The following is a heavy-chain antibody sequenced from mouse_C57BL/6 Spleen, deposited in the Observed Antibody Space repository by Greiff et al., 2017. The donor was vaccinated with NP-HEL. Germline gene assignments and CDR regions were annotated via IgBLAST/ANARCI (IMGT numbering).Heavy chain of an antibody. D-gene: IGHD1-1*01. CDR2: IDPSDSET. J-gene: IGHJ2*01. Sequence: VQLQQSGAELVRPGSSVKLSCKASGYTFTSYWMHWVKQRPIQGLEWIGNIDPSDSETHYNQKFKDKATLTVDKSSSTAYMQLSSLTSEDSAVYYCARGDYSYYFDYWGQGTTLTVSS. CDR1: GYTFTSYW. CDR3: ARGDYSYYFDY. V-gene: IGHV1-52*01.